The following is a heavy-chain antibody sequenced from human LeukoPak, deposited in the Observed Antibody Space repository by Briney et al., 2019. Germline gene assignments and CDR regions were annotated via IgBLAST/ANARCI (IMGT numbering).Heavy chain of an antibody. CDR3: AKMSGTYGTTSRVFES. CDR1: GFTFSTYA. V-gene: IGHV3-23*01. J-gene: IGHJ4*02. CDR2: MRGPVAGT. D-gene: IGHD1-1*01. Sequence: GGSLRLSCAASGFTFSTYAISWVRQAPGKGLEWVSAMRGPVAGTYNADSVKGRFTISRDNSKNTLYLQMNSLRAEDAAVYFCAKMSGTYGTTSRVFESWGQGTLVTVSS.